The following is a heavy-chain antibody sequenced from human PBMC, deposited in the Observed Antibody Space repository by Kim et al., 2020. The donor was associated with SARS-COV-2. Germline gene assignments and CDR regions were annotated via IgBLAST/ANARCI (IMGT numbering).Heavy chain of an antibody. V-gene: IGHV3-NL1*01. J-gene: IGHJ4*02. CDR2: SVGSST. D-gene: IGHD1-26*01. CDR3: AGRLDY. Sequence: SVGSSTYYADAVKGRFTISRDKARNLVFLQMNSLRTDDTAVYYCAGRLDYWGQGILVTVSS.